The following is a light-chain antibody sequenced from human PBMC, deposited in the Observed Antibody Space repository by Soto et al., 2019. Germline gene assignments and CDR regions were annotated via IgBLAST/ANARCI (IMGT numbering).Light chain of an antibody. Sequence: EIVLTQSPATLSLSPGDRAALSCKASQSVHNFLAWYQQKPGQAPRLLIYSASSRATGIPDRFSGSGSGTDFTLTISRLEPEDFAVYYCQQRSNWPITFGQGTRLEIK. CDR2: SAS. CDR3: QQRSNWPIT. CDR1: QSVHNF. V-gene: IGKV3D-20*02. J-gene: IGKJ5*01.